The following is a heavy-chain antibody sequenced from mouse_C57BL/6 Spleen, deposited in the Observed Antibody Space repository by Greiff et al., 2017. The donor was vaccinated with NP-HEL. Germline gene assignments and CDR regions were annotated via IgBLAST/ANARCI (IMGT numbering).Heavy chain of an antibody. CDR1: GYTFTSYW. CDR3: ARRRLKTVGAPNWYFDV. D-gene: IGHD1-1*01. CDR2: IDPSDSYT. Sequence: QVQLQQPGAELVMPGASVKLSCKASGYTFTSYWMHWVKQRPGQGLEWIGEIDPSDSYTNYNQKFKGKSTLTVDKSSSPAYMQLSSLTSEDSAVYYCARRRLKTVGAPNWYFDVWGTGTTVTVSS. V-gene: IGHV1-69*01. J-gene: IGHJ1*03.